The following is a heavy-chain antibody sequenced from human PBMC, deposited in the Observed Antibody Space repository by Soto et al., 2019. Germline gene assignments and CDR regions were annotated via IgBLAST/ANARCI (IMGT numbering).Heavy chain of an antibody. J-gene: IGHJ5*02. CDR2: ISGSGGST. CDR3: AKDLIGRAEYNWFDH. D-gene: IGHD1-26*01. Sequence: EVQLLESGGGLVQPGGSLRLSCAASGFTFSSYAMTWVRQAPGKGLEWVSAISGSGGSTYYADSVKGRFTISRDNAKNTLYIQTNSLRAEDTAVYYCAKDLIGRAEYNWFDHWGQGTLVTVSS. CDR1: GFTFSSYA. V-gene: IGHV3-23*01.